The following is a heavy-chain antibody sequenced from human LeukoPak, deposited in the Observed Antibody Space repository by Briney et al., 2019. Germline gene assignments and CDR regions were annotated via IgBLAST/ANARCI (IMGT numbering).Heavy chain of an antibody. CDR3: ARETDTAMTYAPY. CDR1: GGTLSSYA. J-gene: IGHJ4*02. CDR2: IIPIFGTA. Sequence: ASVKVSCKASGGTLSSYAISWVRQAPGQGLEWMGRIIPIFGTANYAQKFQGRVTITTDESTSTAYMELSSLRSEDTAVYYCARETDTAMTYAPYWGQGTLVTVSS. V-gene: IGHV1-69*05. D-gene: IGHD5-18*01.